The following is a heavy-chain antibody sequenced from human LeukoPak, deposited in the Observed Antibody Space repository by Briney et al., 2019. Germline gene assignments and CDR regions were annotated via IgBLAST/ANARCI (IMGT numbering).Heavy chain of an antibody. CDR1: GYTFTSYG. CDR3: AREGLGELTLDY. V-gene: IGHV1-18*01. J-gene: IGHJ4*02. Sequence: ASVKVSCKASGYTFTSYGISWVRQAPGQGLEWMGWISTYNGDTNYAQKLQVRVTMTTDTSTNTAYMELRSLRSDDTAVYYCAREGLGELTLDYWGQGTLVTVSS. CDR2: ISTYNGDT. D-gene: IGHD3-16*01.